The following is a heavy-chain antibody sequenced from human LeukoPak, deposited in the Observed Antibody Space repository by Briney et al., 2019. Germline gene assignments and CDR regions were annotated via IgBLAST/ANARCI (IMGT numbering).Heavy chain of an antibody. CDR3: AKDGRKRMTMIINEPKRPYYWDY. J-gene: IGHJ4*02. CDR1: GFTFSSYA. CDR2: ISGSGGST. D-gene: IGHD3-22*01. V-gene: IGHV3-23*01. Sequence: GSLRLSCAASGFTFSSYAMSWVRQAPGKGLEWVSAISGSGGSTYYADSVKGRFTISRDNSKNTLYLQVNSLRAEDTAIYYCAKDGRKRMTMIINEPKRPYYWDYWGQGTLVTVSS.